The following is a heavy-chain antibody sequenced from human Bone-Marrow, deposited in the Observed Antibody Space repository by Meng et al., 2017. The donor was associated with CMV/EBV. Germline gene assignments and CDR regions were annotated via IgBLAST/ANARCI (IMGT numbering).Heavy chain of an antibody. CDR2: IRYDGSNK. CDR3: ARATYSNPPAHFDY. D-gene: IGHD4-11*01. Sequence: GESLKISCAASGFTFDNYGMHWVRQAPGKGLEWVAFIRYDGSNKYYADSVKGRFTISRDNSKNTLYLQMNSLRAEDTAVYYCARATYSNPPAHFDYWGQGTLVTVSS. V-gene: IGHV3-30*02. J-gene: IGHJ4*02. CDR1: GFTFDNYG.